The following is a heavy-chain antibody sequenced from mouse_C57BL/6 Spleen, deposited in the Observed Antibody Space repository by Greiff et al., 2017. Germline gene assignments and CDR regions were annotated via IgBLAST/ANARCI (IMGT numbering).Heavy chain of an antibody. CDR1: GYTFTSYW. Sequence: VQLQQPGAELVKPGASVKLSCKASGYTFTSYWMQWVKQRPGQGLEWIGEIDPSDSYPNYNQKFKGKATLTVDTSSSTAYMQLSSLTSEDSAVYYCARTGFSYWGQGTLVTVSA. J-gene: IGHJ3*01. CDR3: ARTGFSY. V-gene: IGHV1-50*01. CDR2: IDPSDSYP.